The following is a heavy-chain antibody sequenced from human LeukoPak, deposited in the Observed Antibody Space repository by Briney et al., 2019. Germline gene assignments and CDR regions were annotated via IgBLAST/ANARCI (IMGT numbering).Heavy chain of an antibody. J-gene: IGHJ4*02. Sequence: SGPTLVNPTQTLTLTCTFSGLSLSTSAMGVGWIRQPPGKALEWLAVIYWDDDTRYNPSLKSRLTITKDTSKNQVVLTMTNMDPVDTATYFCAHRGLLGSGSSFGYWGQGTLLTVSS. CDR2: IYWDDDT. D-gene: IGHD3-10*01. V-gene: IGHV2-5*02. CDR3: AHRGLLGSGSSFGY. CDR1: GLSLSTSAMG.